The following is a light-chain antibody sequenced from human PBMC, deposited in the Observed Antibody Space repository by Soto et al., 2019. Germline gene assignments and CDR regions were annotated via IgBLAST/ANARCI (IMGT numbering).Light chain of an antibody. Sequence: QSVLTQPASVSGSPGQSITISCTGTSSDVGSYNLVSWYQYHPGKAPKLMIYEVTKRPSGVSNRFSGSKSGNTASLTISGLQADDEADYYCCSYAGNSAYVIFGGGTKLTVL. J-gene: IGLJ2*01. CDR2: EVT. V-gene: IGLV2-23*02. CDR1: SSDVGSYNL. CDR3: CSYAGNSAYVI.